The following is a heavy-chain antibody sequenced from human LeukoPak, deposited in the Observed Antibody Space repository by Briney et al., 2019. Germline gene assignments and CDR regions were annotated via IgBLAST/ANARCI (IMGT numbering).Heavy chain of an antibody. J-gene: IGHJ4*02. CDR3: ARDVKYYFGSGTCQ. Sequence: GGSLRLSCEASGFTFSYFVMHWVRQSPGKGLEYVAGIDTNEDMTYYGRSVKGRFTISRDNDKNTVYLQMDSLRPEDTAVYYCARDVKYYFGSGTCQWGQGALVTVSS. CDR2: IDTNEDMT. V-gene: IGHV3-64*01. CDR1: GFTFSYFV. D-gene: IGHD3-10*01.